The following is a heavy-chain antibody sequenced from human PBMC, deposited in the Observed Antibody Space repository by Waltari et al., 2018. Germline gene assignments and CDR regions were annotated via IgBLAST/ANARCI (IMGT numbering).Heavy chain of an antibody. CDR2: INTDGSIT. Sequence: EVYLVESGGGLVQPAGSLRLSCAASGITFSSYWMHWVRQAPGQGLVWVSQINTDGSITGYADSVRGRFTISRDNAKSTLYLQMNSLRVEDTAAYYCAGARAHGMDVWGQGTTVTVSS. CDR3: AGARAHGMDV. J-gene: IGHJ6*02. CDR1: GITFSSYW. V-gene: IGHV3-74*02.